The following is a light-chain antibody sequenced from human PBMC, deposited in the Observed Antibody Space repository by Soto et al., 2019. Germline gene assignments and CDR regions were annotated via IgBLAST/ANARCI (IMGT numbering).Light chain of an antibody. V-gene: IGKV1-27*01. Sequence: DIQMTQSASSLPASIGDRVTITCRASQDSSNHLAWCQQKPGRVPNLLIYAASTLQAGVPSRFSGSGSGTDFTLTISSLQPEDVATYYCQRYRSASTFGQGTRLE. CDR1: QDSSNH. CDR3: QRYRSAST. CDR2: AAS. J-gene: IGKJ5*01.